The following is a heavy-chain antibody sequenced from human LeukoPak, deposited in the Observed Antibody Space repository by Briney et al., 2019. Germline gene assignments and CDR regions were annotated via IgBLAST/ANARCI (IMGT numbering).Heavy chain of an antibody. Sequence: ASVKVSCKASGYTFTGYYMHWVRQAPGQGLEWMGWINPNSGGTNYAQKFQGRVTMTRDTSISTAYMELSSLRSDDTAMYYCARDRGSLAVADSRTSDFWGQGTLVTVSS. D-gene: IGHD6-19*01. CDR1: GYTFTGYY. CDR3: ARDRGSLAVADSRTSDF. V-gene: IGHV1-2*02. J-gene: IGHJ4*02. CDR2: INPNSGGT.